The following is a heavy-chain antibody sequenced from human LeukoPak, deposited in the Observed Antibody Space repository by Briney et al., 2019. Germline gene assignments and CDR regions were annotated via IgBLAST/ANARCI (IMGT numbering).Heavy chain of an antibody. D-gene: IGHD4-17*01. V-gene: IGHV4-39*01. Sequence: SETLSLTCTVSGGSISSSYYYWGGIRQPPGKGLEWIGSIFYSGSTYYNPSLKSRVTISLDTSKNQFSLRLSSVTAADTAVYYCARHSAVTTFIFDYWGQGTLVTVSS. CDR1: GGSISSSYYY. CDR3: ARHSAVTTFIFDY. J-gene: IGHJ4*02. CDR2: IFYSGST.